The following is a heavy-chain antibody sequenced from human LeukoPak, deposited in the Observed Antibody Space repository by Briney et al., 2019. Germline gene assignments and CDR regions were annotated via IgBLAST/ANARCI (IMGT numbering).Heavy chain of an antibody. CDR2: MNPNSGNT. D-gene: IGHD3-22*01. CDR3: ARRYYYDSSEGNWFDP. J-gene: IGHJ5*02. V-gene: IGHV1-8*01. Sequence: ASVKVSCKASGYTFTSYDINWVRQATGQGLEWMGWMNPNSGNTGYAQKFQGRVTMTRNTSISTAYMELSSLRSEDTAVYYCARRYYYDSSEGNWFDPWGQGTLVTVSS. CDR1: GYTFTSYD.